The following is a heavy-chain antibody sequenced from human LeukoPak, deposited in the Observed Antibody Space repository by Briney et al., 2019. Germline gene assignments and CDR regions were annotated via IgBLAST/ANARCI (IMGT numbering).Heavy chain of an antibody. V-gene: IGHV4-34*01. CDR3: ARGRSSFY. CDR1: GGSFSGYY. J-gene: IGHJ4*02. CDR2: INHSGST. D-gene: IGHD6-19*01. Sequence: SETLSLTCAVYGGSFSGYYWSWIPQPPGKGLEWIGEINHSGSTNYNPSLKSRVTISVDTSKNQFSLKLSSVTAADTAVYYCARGRSSFYWGQGTLVTVSS.